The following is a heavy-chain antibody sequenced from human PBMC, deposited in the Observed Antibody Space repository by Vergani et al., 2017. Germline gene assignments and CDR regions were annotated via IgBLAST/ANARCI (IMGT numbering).Heavy chain of an antibody. CDR1: GFTFSNYW. Sequence: EVQLVESGGGLVQPGGSLRLSCAASGFTFSNYWMHWVRQDLGKGLVWVSRINNDGTATYADSVKGRFTISRDNAKNTLYLQMNSLRAEDTAVYYCVTGSYGSSLYWGQGTLVTVSS. J-gene: IGHJ4*02. CDR3: VTGSYGSSLY. CDR2: INNDGTA. V-gene: IGHV3-74*01. D-gene: IGHD3-9*01.